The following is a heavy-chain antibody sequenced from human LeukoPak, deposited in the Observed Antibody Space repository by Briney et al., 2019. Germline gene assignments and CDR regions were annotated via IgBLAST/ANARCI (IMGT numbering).Heavy chain of an antibody. CDR3: AKDTRITMVRGDDAFDI. V-gene: IGHV3-23*01. D-gene: IGHD3-10*01. CDR1: GFTFSSYA. Sequence: SGGSPRLSCAASGFTFSSYAMSWVRQAPGKGLEWVSAISGSGGSTYYADSVKGRFTISRDNSENTLYLQMNSLRAEDMAVYYCAKDTRITMVRGDDAFDIWGQGTMVTVSS. J-gene: IGHJ3*02. CDR2: ISGSGGST.